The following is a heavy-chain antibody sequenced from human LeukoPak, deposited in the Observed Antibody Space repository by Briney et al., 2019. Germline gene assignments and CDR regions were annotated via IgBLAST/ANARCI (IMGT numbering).Heavy chain of an antibody. J-gene: IGHJ4*02. CDR1: GYILSSYW. CDR3: AREQQWLKKGANFDY. D-gene: IGHD6-19*01. V-gene: IGHV3-7*01. Sequence: GGSLRLSCAASGYILSSYWTSWVRQVPGKGLAWVAIIKQDGSEKYYVDSVKGRFTISRENAKNSLYLQMNSLRAEDTAVYYCAREQQWLKKGANFDYWGQGTLVTVSS. CDR2: IKQDGSEK.